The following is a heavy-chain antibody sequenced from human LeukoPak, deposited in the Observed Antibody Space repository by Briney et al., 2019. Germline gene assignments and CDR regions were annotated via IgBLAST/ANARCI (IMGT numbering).Heavy chain of an antibody. CDR3: AKNPTRTYYLDY. D-gene: IGHD3-10*01. CDR2: IKQDGSEK. CDR1: GFTFSSYW. J-gene: IGHJ4*02. Sequence: GGSLRLSCAASGFTFSSYWMSWVRQAPGKGLEWVANIKQDGSEKYYVYSVEGRFTISRDNAKNSLYLQMNSLRAEDTAVYYCAKNPTRTYYLDYWGQGTLVTVSS. V-gene: IGHV3-7*01.